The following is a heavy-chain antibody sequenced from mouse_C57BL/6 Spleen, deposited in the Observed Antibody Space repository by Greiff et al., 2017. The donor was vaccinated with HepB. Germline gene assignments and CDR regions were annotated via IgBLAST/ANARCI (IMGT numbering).Heavy chain of an antibody. CDR3: TGNYYDYDGCDD. Sequence: VQLQQSGAELVRPGASVTLSCKASGYTFTDYEMHWVKQTPVHGLEWIGAIDPETGGTAYNQKFKGKAILTADKSSSTAYMELRSLTSEDSAVYYCTGNYYDYDGCDDWGQGTLVTVSA. J-gene: IGHJ3*01. V-gene: IGHV1-15*01. D-gene: IGHD2-4*01. CDR2: IDPETGGT. CDR1: GYTFTDYE.